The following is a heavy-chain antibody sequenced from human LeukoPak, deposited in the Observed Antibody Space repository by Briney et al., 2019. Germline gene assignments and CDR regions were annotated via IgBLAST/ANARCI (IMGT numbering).Heavy chain of an antibody. Sequence: GGSLRLSWAASGFTFSNFAMTWVRQAPGKGPEWVSYISGSSRTIYYADSVKGRFTISRDNAKNSLYLQMNSLRDEDTAVYYCARNEWADYWGQGTLVTVSS. CDR1: GFTFSNFA. J-gene: IGHJ4*02. CDR2: ISGSSRTI. V-gene: IGHV3-48*02. CDR3: ARNEWADY. D-gene: IGHD1-26*01.